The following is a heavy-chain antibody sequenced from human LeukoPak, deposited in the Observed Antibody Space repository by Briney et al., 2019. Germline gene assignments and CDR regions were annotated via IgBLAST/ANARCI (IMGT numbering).Heavy chain of an antibody. CDR2: IYPGDSET. CDR1: GNTFTNYW. Sequence: GESLKISCKGSGNTFTNYWIAWVRQLPGKGLEWMGIIYPGDSETRYSPSFQDQVTMSVDKSSNTAYLQWASLKASDTAIYFCARLSARLLDHWGQGTRVTVSS. V-gene: IGHV5-51*01. CDR3: ARLSARLLDH. D-gene: IGHD3-3*01. J-gene: IGHJ4*02.